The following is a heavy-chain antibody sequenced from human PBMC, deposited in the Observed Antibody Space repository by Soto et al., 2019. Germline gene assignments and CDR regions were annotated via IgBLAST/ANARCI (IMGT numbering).Heavy chain of an antibody. J-gene: IGHJ3*02. CDR2: IYYSGST. CDR3: ARDPEVLGAFDI. CDR1: GGSIGSYY. Sequence: SDTLSLTCTVSGGSIGSYYWSWVRQPPGKGLEWIGYIYYSGSTNYNPSLKSRVTISVDTSKNQFSLKLSSVTAADTAVYYCARDPEVLGAFDIWGQGTMVTVSS. V-gene: IGHV4-59*01.